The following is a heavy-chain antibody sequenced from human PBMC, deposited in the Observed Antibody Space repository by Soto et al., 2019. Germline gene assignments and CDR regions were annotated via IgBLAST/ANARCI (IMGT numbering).Heavy chain of an antibody. CDR2: IIPIFATA. V-gene: IGHV1-69*13. J-gene: IGHJ4*02. D-gene: IGHD5-18*01. Sequence: SVKVSCKASGGTFSSYAFNWVRQAPGQGLEWMGGIIPIFATASNAQKFQGRVTITADESTSTAYMELSRLRSADTAVYYCAKDQKGYSYGQFDYWGQGTLVTVSS. CDR3: AKDQKGYSYGQFDY. CDR1: GGTFSSYA.